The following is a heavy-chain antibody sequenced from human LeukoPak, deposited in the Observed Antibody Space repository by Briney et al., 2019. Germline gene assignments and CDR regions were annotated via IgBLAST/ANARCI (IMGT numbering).Heavy chain of an antibody. CDR1: GFTFDDYA. CDR2: ISWNSGSI. Sequence: GGSLRLSCAASGFTFDDYAMHWVRQAPGKGLEWVSGISWNSGSIGYADSVKGRFTISRDNAKNSLYLQMNSLRAEDTALYYCAKARFSGSYLVFDYWGQGTLVTVSS. CDR3: AKARFSGSYLVFDY. D-gene: IGHD1-26*01. V-gene: IGHV3-9*01. J-gene: IGHJ4*02.